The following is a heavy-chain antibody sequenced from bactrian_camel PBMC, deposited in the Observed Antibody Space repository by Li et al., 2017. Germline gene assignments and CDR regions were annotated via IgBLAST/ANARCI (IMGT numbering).Heavy chain of an antibody. CDR3: AGPGSRPGRSYCGV. D-gene: IGHD1*01. Sequence: VQLVESGGGSVQAGGSLRLSCAASGHAYSSYSMAWFRQRPGKERELVSSISSDGTTTYADSVKGRFTISQDNFKNTLYLQMNSLKTEDTAVYYCAGPGSRPGRSYCGVSGQGTQVTVS. CDR1: GHAYSSYS. J-gene: IGHJ6*01. V-gene: IGHV3S57*01. CDR2: ISSDGTT.